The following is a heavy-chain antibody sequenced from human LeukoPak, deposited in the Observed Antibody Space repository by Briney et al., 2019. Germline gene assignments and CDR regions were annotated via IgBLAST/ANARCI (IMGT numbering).Heavy chain of an antibody. V-gene: IGHV4-34*01. Sequence: TSETLSLTCAVYGGSFSGYYWSWIRQPPGKGLEWIGEINHSGSTNYNPSLKSRVTISVDTSKNQFSLKLSSVTAADTAVYYCARGRAGATTRGYLPWGQGTLVTVSS. CDR3: ARGRAGATTRGYLP. J-gene: IGHJ5*02. CDR1: GGSFSGYY. CDR2: INHSGST. D-gene: IGHD1-26*01.